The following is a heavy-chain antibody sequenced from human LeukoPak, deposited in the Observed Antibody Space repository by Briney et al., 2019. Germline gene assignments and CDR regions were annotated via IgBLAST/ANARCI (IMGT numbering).Heavy chain of an antibody. D-gene: IGHD6-13*01. Sequence: QTGGSLRLSCAASGINFRSSGMHWVRQAPGKGLEWVTFIQNDGSDKYYAASVKGRFTISRDNSKNTVYLHMASLRADDTALYYCAREGGRAVPGRFDQWGQGTLVTVSS. V-gene: IGHV3-30*02. CDR1: GINFRSSG. CDR3: AREGGRAVPGRFDQ. J-gene: IGHJ4*02. CDR2: IQNDGSDK.